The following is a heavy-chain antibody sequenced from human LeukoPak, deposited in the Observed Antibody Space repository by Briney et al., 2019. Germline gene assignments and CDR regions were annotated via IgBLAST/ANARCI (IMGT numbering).Heavy chain of an antibody. CDR1: GGSIGSYY. CDR2: IYYSGST. D-gene: IGHD2-2*01. V-gene: IGHV4-59*01. J-gene: IGHJ4*02. CDR3: ARGCSSTSCYSLFDY. Sequence: SETLSLTCTVSGGSIGSYYWSWIRQPPGKGLEWIGYIYYSGSTNYNPSLKSRVTISVDTSKNQFSLKLSSVTAADTAVYYCARGCSSTSCYSLFDYWGQGTLVTVSS.